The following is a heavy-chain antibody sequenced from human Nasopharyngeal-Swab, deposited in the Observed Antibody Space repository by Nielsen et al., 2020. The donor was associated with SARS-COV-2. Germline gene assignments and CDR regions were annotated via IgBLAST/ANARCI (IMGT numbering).Heavy chain of an antibody. J-gene: IGHJ6*02. Sequence: RQAPGKGLEWIGSIHNSGTPYYIPSLKSRVTISVDTSKNQFSLKMRSVTAADTAVYYCASGPFGPGDSYYYYVLDVWGQGTTVTVSS. CDR3: ASGPFGPGDSYYYYVLDV. V-gene: IGHV4-38-2*01. CDR2: IHNSGTP. D-gene: IGHD3/OR15-3a*01.